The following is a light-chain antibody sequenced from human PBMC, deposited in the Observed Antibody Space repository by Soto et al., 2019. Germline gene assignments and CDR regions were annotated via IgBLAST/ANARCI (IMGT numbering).Light chain of an antibody. J-gene: IGLJ1*01. Sequence: QCLLTQPASVYASPGKSINISFTGASSHVGTSHYVSWYQHHPGEPPKLLSHEVTHRRPGVAARCSGSKSGNTASLTISGLQAENEAVYYCISYRKSNTLVLGTGTKVTVL. V-gene: IGLV2-14*01. CDR1: SSHVGTSHY. CDR3: ISYRKSNTLV. CDR2: EVT.